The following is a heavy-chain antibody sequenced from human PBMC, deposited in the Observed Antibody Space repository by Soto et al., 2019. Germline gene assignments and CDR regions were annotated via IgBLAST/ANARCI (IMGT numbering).Heavy chain of an antibody. J-gene: IGHJ5*02. D-gene: IGHD3-9*01. CDR1: GYTFTSYG. V-gene: IGHV1-18*01. CDR2: ISAYNGNT. CDR3: ARRNIGTVGSGWFDP. Sequence: ASVKVSCKAPGYTFTSYGISWVRQAPGQGLEWMGWISAYNGNTNYAQKLQGRVTMTTDTSTSTAYMELRSLRSDDTAVYYCARRNIGTVGSGWFDPWGQGTLVTVSS.